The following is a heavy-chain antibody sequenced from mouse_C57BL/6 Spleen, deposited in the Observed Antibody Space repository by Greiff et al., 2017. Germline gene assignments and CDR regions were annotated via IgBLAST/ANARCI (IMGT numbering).Heavy chain of an antibody. CDR1: GYTFTSYW. V-gene: IGHV1-55*01. Sequence: QVQLQQPGAELVKPGASVKMSCKASGYTFTSYWLTWVKQRPGQGLEWIGDIYPGSGSTNYNEKFQSKATLTVDTSSSTAYMQLSSLTSEDSAVYYCARRDSNYSFAYWGQGTLVTVSA. CDR3: ARRDSNYSFAY. J-gene: IGHJ3*01. D-gene: IGHD2-5*01. CDR2: IYPGSGST.